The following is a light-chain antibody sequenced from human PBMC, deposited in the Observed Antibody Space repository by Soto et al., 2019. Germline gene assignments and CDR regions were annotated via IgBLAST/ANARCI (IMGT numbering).Light chain of an antibody. CDR2: DAS. J-gene: IGKJ1*01. V-gene: IGKV3D-20*02. CDR1: QTVRNNY. Sequence: VLTQSPGTLSLSPGERSTLSCRASQTVRNNYLAWYQQKPGQAPRLLIYDASSRATGIPDRFSGGGSGTDFTLTISSLEPEDFAVYYCQQRGNWPPITFGQGTKVDIK. CDR3: QQRGNWPPIT.